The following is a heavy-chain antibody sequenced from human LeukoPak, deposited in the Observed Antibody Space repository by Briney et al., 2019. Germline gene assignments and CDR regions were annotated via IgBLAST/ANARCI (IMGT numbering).Heavy chain of an antibody. V-gene: IGHV1-2*02. J-gene: IGHJ4*02. Sequence: ASVKVSCKASGYTFTGYYMHWVRQAPGQGLEWMGWINPNSGGTNYAQEFQGRVTMTRDTSISTAYMELSRLRSDDTAVYYCARDRRAVAGISYYFDYWGQGTLVTVSS. D-gene: IGHD6-19*01. CDR2: INPNSGGT. CDR1: GYTFTGYY. CDR3: ARDRRAVAGISYYFDY.